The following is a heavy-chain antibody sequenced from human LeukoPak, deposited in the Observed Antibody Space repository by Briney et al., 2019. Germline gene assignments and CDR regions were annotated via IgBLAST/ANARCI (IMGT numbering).Heavy chain of an antibody. CDR3: ARDPYSGAYYEGYYYYYMDV. J-gene: IGHJ6*03. V-gene: IGHV3-21*01. Sequence: PGGSLRLSCAAPGFTFSNYNMNWVRQAPGKGLEWISSNTSSSSYKFYADSVKGRFTISRDNAKNSLYLQMNSLRAEDTAVYYCARDPYSGAYYEGYYYYYMDVWGKGTTVTVS. CDR2: NTSSSSYK. CDR1: GFTFSNYN. D-gene: IGHD1-26*01.